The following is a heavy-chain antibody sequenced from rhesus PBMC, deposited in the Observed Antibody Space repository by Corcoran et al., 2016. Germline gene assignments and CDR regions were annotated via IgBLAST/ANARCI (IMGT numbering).Heavy chain of an antibody. D-gene: IGHD3-9*01. CDR1: GYSISSGYY. J-gene: IGHJ4*01. V-gene: IGHV4-99*02. CDR3: AREYYEDDYGYYYPFDY. Sequence: QVQLQESGPGLVKPSETLSLTCAVSGYSISSGYYWGWIRQPPGKGLEYIGYIIGSIGSTSYNPSLKRRVTISKDPSKNQFSLKLSSVTAADTAVYYCAREYYEDDYGYYYPFDYWGQGVLVTVSS. CDR2: IIGSIGST.